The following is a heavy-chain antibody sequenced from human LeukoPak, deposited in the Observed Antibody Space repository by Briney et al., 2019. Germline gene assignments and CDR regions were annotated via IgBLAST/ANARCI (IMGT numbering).Heavy chain of an antibody. CDR3: ATNWNYGSEDYYYYYYMDV. CDR2: INPNSGGT. V-gene: IGHV1-2*02. J-gene: IGHJ6*03. D-gene: IGHD1-7*01. CDR1: GYTFTGYY. Sequence: ASVKVSCKASGYTFTGYYMHWVRQAPGQGLEWMGWINPNSGGTNYAQKFQGRVTMTRDTSISTAYMELSRLRSDDTAVYYCATNWNYGSEDYYYYYYMDVWGKGTTVTVSS.